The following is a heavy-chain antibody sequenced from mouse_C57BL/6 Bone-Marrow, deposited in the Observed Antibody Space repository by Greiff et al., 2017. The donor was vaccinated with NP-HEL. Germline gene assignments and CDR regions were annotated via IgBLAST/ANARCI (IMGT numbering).Heavy chain of an antibody. J-gene: IGHJ3*01. CDR2: IDPSDSYT. Sequence: QVQLQQPGAELVKPGASVKLSCKASGYTFTSYWMQWVKQRPGQGLEWIGEIDPSDSYTNYNQKFKGKATLTVDTSSSTAYMQLSSLTSEDSAVYYWARSRPLYYGSSPFAYWGQGTLVTVSA. V-gene: IGHV1-50*01. CDR1: GYTFTSYW. CDR3: ARSRPLYYGSSPFAY. D-gene: IGHD1-1*01.